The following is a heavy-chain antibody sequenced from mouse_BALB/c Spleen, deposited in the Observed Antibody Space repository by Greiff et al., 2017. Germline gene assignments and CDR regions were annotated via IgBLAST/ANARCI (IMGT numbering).Heavy chain of an antibody. V-gene: IGHV1-82*01. D-gene: IGHD2-4*01. Sequence: QVQLQQSGPELVKPGASVKISCKASGYAFSSSWMNWVKQRPGQGLEWIGRIYPGDGDTNYNGKFKGKATLTADKSSSTAYMQLSSLTSVDSAVYFCARGDYGFDYWGQGTTLTVSS. CDR2: IYPGDGDT. J-gene: IGHJ2*01. CDR1: GYAFSSSW. CDR3: ARGDYGFDY.